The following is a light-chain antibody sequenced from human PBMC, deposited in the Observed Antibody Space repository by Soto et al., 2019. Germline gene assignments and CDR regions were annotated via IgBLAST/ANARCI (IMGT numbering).Light chain of an antibody. CDR2: DVS. CDR3: SSYTPSSTHVV. Sequence: QSALTQPASVSGSPGQSITISCTGTSSDVGSYNYVSWYQQYPGKAPKLMIYDVSNRPSGVSYRFSGSKSGNTASLTISGPQAEDEADYYCSSYTPSSTHVVFGGGTKLTVL. V-gene: IGLV2-14*01. CDR1: SSDVGSYNY. J-gene: IGLJ2*01.